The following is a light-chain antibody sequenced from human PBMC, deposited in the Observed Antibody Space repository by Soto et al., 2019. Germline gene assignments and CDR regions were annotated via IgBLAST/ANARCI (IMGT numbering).Light chain of an antibody. V-gene: IGKV3-15*01. CDR1: QSVSSN. Sequence: EIVMTQSPATLSVSPGERATLSCRASQSVSSNLAWYQQKPGQAPRLLIDGASTRATGIPARFSGSGSGTEFTLTISSLQSGDVAVYYCQQYNNWPFTFGPGTKVDIK. CDR2: GAS. J-gene: IGKJ3*01. CDR3: QQYNNWPFT.